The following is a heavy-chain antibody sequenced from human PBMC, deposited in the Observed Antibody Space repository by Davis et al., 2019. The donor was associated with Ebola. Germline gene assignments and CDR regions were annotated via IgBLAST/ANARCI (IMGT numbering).Heavy chain of an antibody. CDR1: GFIFSNYW. V-gene: IGHV3-7*03. Sequence: GGSLRLSCAASGFIFSNYWMSWVRQAPGKGPEWVAIIKVDGGEKYYVDSVKGRFTISRDNAKNSLFLQMNSLRAEDTALYYCARASVGTSCFDSWGQGTLVTVSS. J-gene: IGHJ4*02. CDR3: ARASVGTSCFDS. D-gene: IGHD5-12*01. CDR2: IKVDGGEK.